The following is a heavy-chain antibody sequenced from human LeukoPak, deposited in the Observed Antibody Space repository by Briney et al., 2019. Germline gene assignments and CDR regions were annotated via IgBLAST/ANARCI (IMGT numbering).Heavy chain of an antibody. Sequence: SETLSLTCTVSGGSISSSSYYWGWIRQPPGKGLEWIGSIYYSGSTYYNPSLKSRVTISVDTSKNQFSLKLSSVTAADTAVYYCAGIFGGPVSRRFDPWGQGTLVTVSS. CDR1: GGSISSSSYY. CDR2: IYYSGST. V-gene: IGHV4-39*01. CDR3: AGIFGGPVSRRFDP. J-gene: IGHJ5*02. D-gene: IGHD4-23*01.